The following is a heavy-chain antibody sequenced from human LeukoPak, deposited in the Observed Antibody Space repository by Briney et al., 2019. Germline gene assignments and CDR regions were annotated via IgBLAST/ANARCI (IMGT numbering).Heavy chain of an antibody. Sequence: PGGSLRLSCAAPGFIFTNYAVTWVRQAPGKGLEWVSTISETGGRTYFADSVKGRFTISRDNSQNTLYLQMDGLRGEDTALYYCAPDLRGSAWSLDDWGQGTLVTVSS. CDR1: GFIFTNYA. CDR3: APDLRGSAWSLDD. V-gene: IGHV3-23*01. CDR2: ISETGGRT. D-gene: IGHD6-13*01. J-gene: IGHJ4*02.